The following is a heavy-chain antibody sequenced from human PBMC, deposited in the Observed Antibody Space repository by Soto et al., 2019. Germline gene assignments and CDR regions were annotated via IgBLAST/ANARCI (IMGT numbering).Heavy chain of an antibody. V-gene: IGHV3-48*02. CDR3: TGNYVYGGPCAY. J-gene: IGHJ4*02. Sequence: EVQLVESGGGLVQPGGSLRLSCAASGFTFSSYSMNWVRQAPGKGLEWVSYISSSSSTIYYADSVKGRFTISRDNAKKLLHLQMNSRADDDTVFYYCTGNYVYGGPCAYWGQGTLVTVSS. CDR2: ISSSSSTI. CDR1: GFTFSSYS. D-gene: IGHD3-16*01.